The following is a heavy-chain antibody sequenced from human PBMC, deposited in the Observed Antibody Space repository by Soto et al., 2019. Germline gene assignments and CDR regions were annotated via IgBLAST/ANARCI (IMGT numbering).Heavy chain of an antibody. V-gene: IGHV4-39*01. CDR1: GGFISSSSYY. Sequence: SETLSLTCTVSGGFISSSSYYWGWIRQPPGKGQEWIGSIYYSGSTYYNPSLKSRVTISVDTSKNQFSLKLSSVTAADTAVYYCARSGSGSYQYYYYMDVWGKGTTVTVSS. CDR3: ARSGSGSYQYYYYMDV. D-gene: IGHD3-10*01. J-gene: IGHJ6*03. CDR2: IYYSGST.